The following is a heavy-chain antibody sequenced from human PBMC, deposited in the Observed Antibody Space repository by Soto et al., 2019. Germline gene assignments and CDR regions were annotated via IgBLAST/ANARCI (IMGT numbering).Heavy chain of an antibody. CDR3: ASQIAAADDYYYYGMDV. CDR1: GGSISSSSYY. V-gene: IGHV4-39*01. Sequence: SETLSLTCTVSGGSISSSSYYWGWIRQPPGKGLEWIGSIYYSGSTYYNPSLKSRVTISVDTSKNQFSLKLSSMTAADTAVYYCASQIAAADDYYYYGMDVWGQGTTVTVSS. J-gene: IGHJ6*02. D-gene: IGHD6-13*01. CDR2: IYYSGST.